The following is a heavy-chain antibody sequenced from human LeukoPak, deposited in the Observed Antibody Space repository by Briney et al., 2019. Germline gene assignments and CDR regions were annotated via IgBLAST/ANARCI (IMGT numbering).Heavy chain of an antibody. J-gene: IGHJ5*02. V-gene: IGHV1-8*01. Sequence: ASVKVSCKASGYTFTSYDINWVRQATGQGLEWTGWMNPNSGNTGYAQKFQGRVTMTRNTSISTAYMELSSLRSEDTAVYYCARGAYRDYGSGSYWFDPWGQGTLVTVSS. CDR1: GYTFTSYD. CDR3: ARGAYRDYGSGSYWFDP. CDR2: MNPNSGNT. D-gene: IGHD3-10*01.